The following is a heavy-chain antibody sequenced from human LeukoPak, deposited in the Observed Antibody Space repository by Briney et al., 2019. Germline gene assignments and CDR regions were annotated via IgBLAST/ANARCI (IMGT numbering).Heavy chain of an antibody. D-gene: IGHD5-12*01. CDR3: ARDGGLNTNFDY. Sequence: PGGSLRLSCVASGFIFEDSAMHWVRQVPGKGLEWVSGISWNSGSIGYADSVKGRVTISRDNANNFLYLQMNSLRAEDTAVYYCARDGGLNTNFDYWGQGTLVTVSS. J-gene: IGHJ4*02. V-gene: IGHV3-9*01. CDR1: GFIFEDSA. CDR2: ISWNSGSI.